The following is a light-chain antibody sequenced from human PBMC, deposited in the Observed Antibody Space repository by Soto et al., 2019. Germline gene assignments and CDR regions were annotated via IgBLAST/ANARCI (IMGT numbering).Light chain of an antibody. CDR1: SSNIGAGYD. V-gene: IGLV1-40*01. CDR2: GNS. CDR3: QSYDSSLSGWV. Sequence: QSVLTQPPSVSGATGQRVTISCTGSSSNIGAGYDVHWYQQLPGTAPKLLIYGNSNRPSGVPDRFSGSKSDTSASLAITGLQAEDEADYYCQSYDSSLSGWVFGGGTQLTVL. J-gene: IGLJ3*02.